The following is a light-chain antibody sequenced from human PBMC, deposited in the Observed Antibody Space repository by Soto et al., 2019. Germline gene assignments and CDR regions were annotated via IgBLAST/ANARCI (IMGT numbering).Light chain of an antibody. V-gene: IGKV3-15*01. J-gene: IGKJ4*01. Sequence: EIVMTQSPATLSVSPGERATLSCRASQSVSSNLAWYQQKPGQAPRLLIYGASTRATGIPARFSGSGSGTDFTLTIISLQSEDFALYYCQQYNKFPSLTFGGGTKVEIK. CDR1: QSVSSN. CDR3: QQYNKFPSLT. CDR2: GAS.